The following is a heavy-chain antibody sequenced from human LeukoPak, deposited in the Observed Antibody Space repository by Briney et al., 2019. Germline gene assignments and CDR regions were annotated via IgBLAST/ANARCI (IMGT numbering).Heavy chain of an antibody. CDR2: ISSSSSYI. CDR1: GFTFSSYS. CDR3: ARDEGVTAIPRESDY. Sequence: KPGGSLRLSCAASGFTFSSYSMNWVRQAPGKGLEWVSSISSSSSYIYYADSVKGRFTISRDNAKNSLYLQMNSLRAEDTAVYYCARDEGVTAIPRESDYWGQGTLVTVSS. J-gene: IGHJ4*02. V-gene: IGHV3-21*01. D-gene: IGHD2-21*02.